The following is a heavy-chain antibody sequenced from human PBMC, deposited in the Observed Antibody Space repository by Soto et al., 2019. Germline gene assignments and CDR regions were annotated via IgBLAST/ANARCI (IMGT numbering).Heavy chain of an antibody. CDR2: IYSGGSR. Sequence: EVQLVESGGDLIQPGGSLRLSCAASGFIVTNHYMSWVRQAPGKGLEWVSVIYSGGSRYYADSVKGRFTISRDDTKNTLSLQMNSLRIEDTAVYYCAKGGIAAAGTGFLWGQGTLVTVSS. CDR3: AKGGIAAAGTGFL. CDR1: GFIVTNHY. V-gene: IGHV3-53*01. D-gene: IGHD6-13*01. J-gene: IGHJ4*02.